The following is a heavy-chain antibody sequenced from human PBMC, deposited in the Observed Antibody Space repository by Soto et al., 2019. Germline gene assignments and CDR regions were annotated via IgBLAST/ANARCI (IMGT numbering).Heavy chain of an antibody. V-gene: IGHV3-23*01. CDR2: ISGSGGST. Sequence: GGSLRLSCAASGFTFSSYAMSWVRQAPGKGLEWVSAISGSGGSTYYADSVKGRFTISRDNPKNTLYLQMNSLRAEDTAVSYCAKLLLPAALYYFDYWGQGTLVTVSS. J-gene: IGHJ4*02. CDR1: GFTFSSYA. D-gene: IGHD2-2*01. CDR3: AKLLLPAALYYFDY.